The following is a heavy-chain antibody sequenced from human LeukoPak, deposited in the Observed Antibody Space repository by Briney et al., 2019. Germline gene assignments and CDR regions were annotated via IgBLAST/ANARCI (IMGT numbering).Heavy chain of an antibody. Sequence: ASVKVSCKASGYTFTSYDINWVRQATGQGLEWMGWMNPNSGNTGYAQKFQGRVTMTRNTSISTAYMELSRLRSDDTAVYYCAGGRGYYDSSGTNDWGQGTLVTVSS. CDR2: MNPNSGNT. CDR3: AGGRGYYDSSGTND. V-gene: IGHV1-8*01. D-gene: IGHD3-22*01. CDR1: GYTFTSYD. J-gene: IGHJ4*02.